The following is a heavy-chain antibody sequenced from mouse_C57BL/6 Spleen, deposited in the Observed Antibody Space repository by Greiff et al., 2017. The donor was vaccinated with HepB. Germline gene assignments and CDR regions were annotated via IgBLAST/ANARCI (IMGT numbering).Heavy chain of an antibody. Sequence: VQLQQSGAELVKPGASVKMSCKASGYTFTSYWITWVKQRPGQGLEWIGDIYPGSGSTNYNEKFKSKATLTVDTSSSTAYMQLSSLTSEDSAVYYCARGRIYYDYDDGNYFDYWGQGTTLTVSS. V-gene: IGHV1-55*01. D-gene: IGHD2-4*01. CDR2: IYPGSGST. CDR1: GYTFTSYW. CDR3: ARGRIYYDYDDGNYFDY. J-gene: IGHJ2*01.